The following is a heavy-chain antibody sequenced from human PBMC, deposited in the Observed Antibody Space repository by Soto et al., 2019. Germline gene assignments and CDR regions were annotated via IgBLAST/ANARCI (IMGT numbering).Heavy chain of an antibody. D-gene: IGHD3-3*01. CDR3: SRQASDFWSGKPQYYMDV. CDR1: GFTFSGSA. Sequence: EVQLVESGGGLVQPGGSLKLSCAASGFTFSGSAMHWVRQASGKGLEWVGRIRSKGNNYATAYGASLKGRFTISSDDSKNRAYLQMNSLNTEDTAVYYCSRQASDFWSGKPQYYMDVWGKGTTVTVSS. V-gene: IGHV3-73*01. CDR2: IRSKGNNYAT. J-gene: IGHJ6*03.